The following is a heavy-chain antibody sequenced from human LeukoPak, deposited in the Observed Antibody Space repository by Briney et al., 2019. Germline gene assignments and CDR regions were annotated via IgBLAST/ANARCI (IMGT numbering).Heavy chain of an antibody. J-gene: IGHJ3*02. D-gene: IGHD3-3*01. CDR3: AKDDFWSPKGAFDI. V-gene: IGHV3-23*01. CDR2: ISDSGGST. Sequence: GGSLRLSCAASGFTFSSYAMSWVRQAPGKGLEWVSAISDSGGSTYYTDSVKGRFTISRDNSKNTLYLQMNSLRAEDTAVYYCAKDDFWSPKGAFDIWGQGTMVTVSS. CDR1: GFTFSSYA.